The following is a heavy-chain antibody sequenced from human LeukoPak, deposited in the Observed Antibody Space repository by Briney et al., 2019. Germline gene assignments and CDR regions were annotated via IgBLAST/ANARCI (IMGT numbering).Heavy chain of an antibody. CDR2: IYSGGST. D-gene: IGHD3-10*01. Sequence: PGGSLRLSCAASGFTVSSNYMSWVRQAPGKGLEWVSVIYSGGSTYYADSVKGRFTISRDNSKNTLYLQMNSLRAEDTAVYYCARARPYYYGSGSSPPLGYWGQGTLVTVFS. CDR1: GFTVSSNY. CDR3: ARARPYYYGSGSSPPLGY. V-gene: IGHV3-53*01. J-gene: IGHJ4*02.